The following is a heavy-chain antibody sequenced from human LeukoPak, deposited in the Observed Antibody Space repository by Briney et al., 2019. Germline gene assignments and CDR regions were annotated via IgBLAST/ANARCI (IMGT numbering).Heavy chain of an antibody. Sequence: PGGSLRLSCAASGFTFSSYAMSWVRQAPGKGLEWVSAISGSGGSTYYADSVKGRFTISRDSSKNTLYLQMNSLRAEDTAVYYCAKDHGSWYVSELYFDYWGQGTLVTVSS. CDR3: AKDHGSWYVSELYFDY. V-gene: IGHV3-23*01. CDR1: GFTFSSYA. J-gene: IGHJ4*02. D-gene: IGHD6-13*01. CDR2: ISGSGGST.